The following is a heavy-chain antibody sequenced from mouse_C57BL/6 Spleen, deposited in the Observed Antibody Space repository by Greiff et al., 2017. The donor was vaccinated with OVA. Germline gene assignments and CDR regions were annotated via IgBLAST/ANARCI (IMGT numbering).Heavy chain of an antibody. V-gene: IGHV14-3*01. CDR2: IDPANGNT. CDR3: ASEVSSCYFDY. J-gene: IGHJ2*01. Sequence: EVQLQQSVAELVRPGASVKLSCTASGFNIKNTYMHWVKQRPEQGLEWIGRIDPANGNTKYAPKFPGKAPITADTSYNSAYLQLISLTSAATALSYCASEVSSCYFDYWGQGTTLTVSS. CDR1: GFNIKNTY.